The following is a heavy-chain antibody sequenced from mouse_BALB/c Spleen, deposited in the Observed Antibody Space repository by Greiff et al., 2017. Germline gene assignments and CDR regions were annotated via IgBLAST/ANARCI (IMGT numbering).Heavy chain of an antibody. Sequence: EVKLMESGGGLVQPGGSLRLSCATSGFTFTDYYMSWVRQPPGKALEWLGFIRNKANGYTTEYSASVKGRFTISRDNSQSILYLQMNTLRAEDSATYYCARDHYRGYAMDYWGQGTSVTVSS. J-gene: IGHJ4*01. CDR1: GFTFTDYY. CDR2: IRNKANGYTT. V-gene: IGHV7-3*02. D-gene: IGHD2-12*01. CDR3: ARDHYRGYAMDY.